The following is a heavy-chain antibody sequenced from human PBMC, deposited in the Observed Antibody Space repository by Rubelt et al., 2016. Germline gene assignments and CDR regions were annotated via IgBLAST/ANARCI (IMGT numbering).Heavy chain of an antibody. CDR2: IKIGRYSGAA. J-gene: IGHJ4*02. Sequence: AAGFTFKNAWMNWVRQAPGKGLEWVGRIKIGRYSGAADYAAPVKGRFTMSRDDSKKTLYLQMNSLKTEDTAVYFCATDAGRSDTSGNYYNFAYWGQGTLVTVSS. V-gene: IGHV3-15*07. CDR1: GFTFKNAW. D-gene: IGHD3-22*01. CDR3: ATDAGRSDTSGNYYNFAY.